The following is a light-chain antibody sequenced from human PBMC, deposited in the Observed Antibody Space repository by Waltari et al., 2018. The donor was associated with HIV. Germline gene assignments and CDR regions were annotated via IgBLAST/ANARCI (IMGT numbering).Light chain of an antibody. CDR2: AAT. CDR3: QSYDSSLSSYV. CDR1: RSTIGSGFA. J-gene: IGLJ1*01. V-gene: IGLV1-40*01. Sequence: QSVLTPPPSVHAPPGQRVTISRTGRRSTIGSGFAVSCYQQLPGIAPKLLIYAATNRHSGVPDRFSGSKSGTSASLAITGLQAEYEADYYCQSYDSSLSSYVFASGTRVTVL.